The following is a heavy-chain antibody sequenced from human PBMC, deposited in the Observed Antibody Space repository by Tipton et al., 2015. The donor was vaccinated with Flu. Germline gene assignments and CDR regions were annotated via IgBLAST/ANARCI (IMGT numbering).Heavy chain of an antibody. CDR2: IYYSGST. CDR1: GGSISGYY. Sequence: TLSLTCTVSGGSISGYYWTWIRQPPGKGLEWIGYIYYSGSTNYNPSLKSRVTISVDTSKNQFSLKLSSVTAADTAVYYCASKVANWGLWEPLDYWGHGTLVTVSS. D-gene: IGHD7-27*01. J-gene: IGHJ4*01. V-gene: IGHV4-59*01. CDR3: ASKVANWGLWEPLDY.